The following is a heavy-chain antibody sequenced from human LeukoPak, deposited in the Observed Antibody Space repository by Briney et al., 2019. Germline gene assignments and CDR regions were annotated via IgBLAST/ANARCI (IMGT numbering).Heavy chain of an antibody. CDR1: GFTFSNYD. V-gene: IGHV3-30*02. CDR2: ILYDGSNE. Sequence: PGGSLRLSCAASGFTFSNYDMHWVRQAPGKGLEWVTFILYDGSNEYYAGSVKGRFTISRDNSKNTLYLQMNSLRAEDTAVYYCAKLTNSWFDPWGQGTLVAVSS. CDR3: AKLTNSWFDP. J-gene: IGHJ5*02. D-gene: IGHD2-2*01.